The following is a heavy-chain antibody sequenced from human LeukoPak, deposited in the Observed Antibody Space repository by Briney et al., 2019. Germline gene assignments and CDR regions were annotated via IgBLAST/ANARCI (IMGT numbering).Heavy chain of an antibody. J-gene: IGHJ4*02. CDR1: GLSFNSCG. CDR3: AKGSGGSGSFYNHFDC. V-gene: IGHV3-30*18. CDR2: ISSDGSNK. D-gene: IGHD3-10*01. Sequence: PGGSLRLSCAASGLSFNSCGMHWVRQAPGKGLEWVAGISSDGSNKYYADSVKGRFTISRDNSKNTLSLQMNSLRTEDTAVFYCAKGSGGSGSFYNHFDCWGQGTLVTVSS.